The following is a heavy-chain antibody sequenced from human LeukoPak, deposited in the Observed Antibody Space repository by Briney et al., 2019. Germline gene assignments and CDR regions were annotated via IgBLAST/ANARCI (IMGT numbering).Heavy chain of an antibody. V-gene: IGHV4-39*01. D-gene: IGHD6-6*01. CDR1: GGSISSSSYY. J-gene: IGHJ4*02. CDR2: IYYSGST. Sequence: SETLSLTCTVSGGSISSSSYYWGWIRQPPGKGLEWIGSIYYSGSTYYNPSLKSRVTISVDTSKNQFSLKLSSVTAADTAVYYCARRAMYSSSSVPFDYWGQGTLVTVSS. CDR3: ARRAMYSSSSVPFDY.